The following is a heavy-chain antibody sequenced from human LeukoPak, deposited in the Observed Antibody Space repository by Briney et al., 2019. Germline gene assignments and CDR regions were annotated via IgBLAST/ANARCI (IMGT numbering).Heavy chain of an antibody. Sequence: ASVKVSCKVSGYTLTELSMHWVRQAPGKGLEWMGGFDPEDGETIYAQKFQGRVTMTEDTSTDTAYMELSSLRSEDTAVYYCATGGYCSSTSCYAYYYYYGKDVWGQGTTVTVSS. CDR1: GYTLTELS. V-gene: IGHV1-24*01. J-gene: IGHJ6*02. CDR2: FDPEDGET. CDR3: ATGGYCSSTSCYAYYYYYGKDV. D-gene: IGHD2-2*01.